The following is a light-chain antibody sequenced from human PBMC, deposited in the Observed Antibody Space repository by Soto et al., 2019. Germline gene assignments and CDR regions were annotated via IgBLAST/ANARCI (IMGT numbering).Light chain of an antibody. CDR3: SSYTSDTNPYV. Sequence: QSALTQPASVCGSPGQSITLSCTGTISDVGGYNYVSWYQLHPGKAPKLIVYEVNHRPSGLSNRFSGSKSGNTASLTISGLQAEDEGDYYCSSYTSDTNPYVFGTGTKVTV. CDR1: ISDVGGYNY. CDR2: EVN. J-gene: IGLJ1*01. V-gene: IGLV2-14*01.